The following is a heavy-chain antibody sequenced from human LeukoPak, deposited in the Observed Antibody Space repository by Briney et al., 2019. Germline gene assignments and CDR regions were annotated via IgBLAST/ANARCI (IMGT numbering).Heavy chain of an antibody. CDR2: ISSSSKDI. D-gene: IGHD4/OR15-4a*01. CDR1: GFTFTSHT. J-gene: IGHJ1*01. CDR3: YGGNAEQ. Sequence: PGGSLRLSCAASGFTFTSHTMTWVRQAPGKGLEWVSLISSSSKDISYADSVKGRFTISRDNAKNSLYLQMNSLRVEDMAVYYCYGGNAEQWGQGTLVTVSS. V-gene: IGHV3-21*01.